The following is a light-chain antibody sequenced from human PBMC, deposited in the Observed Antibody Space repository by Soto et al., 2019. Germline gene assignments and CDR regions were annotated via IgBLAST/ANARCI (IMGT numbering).Light chain of an antibody. CDR3: SSYTSSSTVV. J-gene: IGLJ3*02. Sequence: QSALTQPASVSGSPGQSITISCTGTSSDVGGYNYASWYQQHPGKAPKLMIYDISTRPSGVSNRFSGSKSGNTASLTISGVQAEDEADYYCSSYTSSSTVVFGGGTKLTVL. CDR2: DIS. CDR1: SSDVGGYNY. V-gene: IGLV2-14*01.